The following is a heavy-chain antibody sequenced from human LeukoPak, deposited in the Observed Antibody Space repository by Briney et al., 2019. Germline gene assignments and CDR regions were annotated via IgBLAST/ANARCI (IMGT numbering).Heavy chain of an antibody. D-gene: IGHD4-17*01. V-gene: IGHV1-69*04. CDR2: IIPILGIA. J-gene: IGHJ5*02. Sequence: RRASVKVSCKASGGTFSSYAISWVRQAPGQGLEWMGRIIPILGIANYAQKFQGRVTITADKSTSTAYMELSSLRSEDTAVYYCARDRVMGYGDYSLQFVNWFDPWGQGTLVTVSS. CDR1: GGTFSSYA. CDR3: ARDRVMGYGDYSLQFVNWFDP.